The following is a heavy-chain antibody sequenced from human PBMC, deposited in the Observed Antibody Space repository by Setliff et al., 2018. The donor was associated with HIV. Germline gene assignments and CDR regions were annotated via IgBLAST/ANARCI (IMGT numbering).Heavy chain of an antibody. CDR1: GDSISSGGYH. CDR2: VYYSGSP. CDR3: ARCPADTASSDV. V-gene: IGHV4-31*01. J-gene: IGHJ6*04. D-gene: IGHD5-18*01. Sequence: PSETQSLTCTVSGDSISSGGYHWSWIRQHPGNGLEWIGYVYYSGSPVYNPSLKSEVTISLDRSKNQFSLKLRSVTAADTAVYYCARCPADTASSDVWGKGTTVTVSS.